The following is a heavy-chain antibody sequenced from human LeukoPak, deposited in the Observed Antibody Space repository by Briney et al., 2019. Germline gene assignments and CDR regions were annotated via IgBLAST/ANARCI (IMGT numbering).Heavy chain of an antibody. V-gene: IGHV4-59*01. J-gene: IGHJ4*02. CDR1: GGSISSNY. CDR3: ARIRVAVAGFDY. CDR2: IYYSGST. D-gene: IGHD6-19*01. Sequence: PETLSLTCTVSGGSISSNYWSWIRQLPGKELEWIGYIYYSGSTNYNPSLKSRVTISVDTSKNQFSLKLSSVTAADTAMYYCARIRVAVAGFDYWGQGTLVTVSS.